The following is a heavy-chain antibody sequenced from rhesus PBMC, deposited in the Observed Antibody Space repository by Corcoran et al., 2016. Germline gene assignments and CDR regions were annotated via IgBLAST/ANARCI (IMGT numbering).Heavy chain of an antibody. CDR2: VDPEDGEA. V-gene: IGHV1-111*02. D-gene: IGHD5-24*01. CDR1: GYTFTAHY. CDR3: ARDRGSGYSRFDY. J-gene: IGHJ4*01. Sequence: EVQLVQSGAEVKKPGASVKISCKASGYTFTAHYLNWVGKAPGKGLEWMGRVDPEDGEADYAQKFQDRVTITADMSTDTAYMELSSLRSEDTAVYYCARDRGSGYSRFDYWGQGVLVTVSS.